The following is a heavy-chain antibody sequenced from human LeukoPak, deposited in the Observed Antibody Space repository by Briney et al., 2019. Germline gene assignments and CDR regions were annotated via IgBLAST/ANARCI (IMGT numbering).Heavy chain of an antibody. J-gene: IGHJ6*02. CDR3: AGVTGDSGYDTVYYYGMDV. V-gene: IGHV3-23*01. CDR1: GFTFSSYA. Sequence: GGSLRLSCAASGFTFSSYAMSWVRQAPGKGQEWVSAISGSGGSTYYADSVKGRFTISRDNSKNTLYLQMNSLRAEDTAVYYCAGVTGDSGYDTVYYYGMDVWGQGTTVTVSS. CDR2: ISGSGGST. D-gene: IGHD5-12*01.